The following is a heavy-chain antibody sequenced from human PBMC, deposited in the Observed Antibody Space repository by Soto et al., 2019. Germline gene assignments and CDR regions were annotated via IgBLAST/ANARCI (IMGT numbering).Heavy chain of an antibody. CDR3: ARHFVAVVIKGWGY. CDR2: NFHSGST. V-gene: IGHV4-4*02. CDR1: GGSIRSNNR. Sequence: SETLSLTCAVSGGSIRSNNRWSWVRQPPGKGLEWIGENFHSGSTNYNQSLKTQVTKSVDKSKNQFSLKLVSVTAADTAVYYCARHFVAVVIKGWGYWGQGTLVTVS. J-gene: IGHJ4*02. D-gene: IGHD3-10*01.